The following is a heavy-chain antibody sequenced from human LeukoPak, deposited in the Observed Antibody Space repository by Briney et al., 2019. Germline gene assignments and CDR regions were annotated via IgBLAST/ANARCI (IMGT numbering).Heavy chain of an antibody. J-gene: IGHJ4*02. D-gene: IGHD3-10*01. CDR1: GFTFSSYW. CDR3: ARDSRGAFAY. Sequence: PGGSLRLSCAASGFTFSSYWKSWVRQAPGKGAGWGAQKKQNGSEKIYVDSVKGRFTISRENAKNSLYLQLNSLRGEDTAVYYCARDSRGAFAYWGQGTLVTISS. V-gene: IGHV3-7*01. CDR2: KKQNGSEK.